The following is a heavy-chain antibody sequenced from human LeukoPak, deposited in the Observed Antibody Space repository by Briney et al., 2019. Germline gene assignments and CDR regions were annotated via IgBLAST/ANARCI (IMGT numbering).Heavy chain of an antibody. Sequence: GGSLRLSCAASGFTFSSYAMSWVRQAPGKGLEWVSAISDSGGSIYYADSVKGRFTISRDNSKNTLYLQMNSLRAEDTAIHYCAKVPYSDYGSGRPPFMDVWGQGTTVAVSS. V-gene: IGHV3-23*01. J-gene: IGHJ6*02. D-gene: IGHD3-10*01. CDR2: ISDSGGSI. CDR1: GFTFSSYA. CDR3: AKVPYSDYGSGRPPFMDV.